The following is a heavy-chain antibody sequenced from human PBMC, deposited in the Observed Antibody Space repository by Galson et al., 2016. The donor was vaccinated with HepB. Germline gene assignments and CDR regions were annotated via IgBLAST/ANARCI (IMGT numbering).Heavy chain of an antibody. Sequence: CATSGDSVSSNSAGWNWIRQSPSRGLECLGRTFYRSDWQNDYAESVKSRITINPDTSKNEFSLHLSSVTPEDTGVYYCARSHLLGRGFGWWGPGTPVTVSS. V-gene: IGHV6-1*01. CDR3: ARSHLLGRGFGW. D-gene: IGHD7-27*01. CDR2: TFYRSDWQN. CDR1: GDSVSSNSAG. J-gene: IGHJ4*02.